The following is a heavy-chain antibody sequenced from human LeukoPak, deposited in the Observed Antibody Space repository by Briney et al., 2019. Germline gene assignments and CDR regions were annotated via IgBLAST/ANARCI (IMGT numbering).Heavy chain of an antibody. Sequence: PGGSRRLSCAASGLTFSSYSMNWVRQAPGKGLEWVSSISSSSSYIYYADSVKGRFTISRDNAKNSLYLQMNSLRAEDTAVYYCAKSRYYDILTGYLHWGQGTLVTVSS. D-gene: IGHD3-9*01. V-gene: IGHV3-21*01. CDR2: ISSSSSYI. CDR1: GLTFSSYS. CDR3: AKSRYYDILTGYLH. J-gene: IGHJ4*02.